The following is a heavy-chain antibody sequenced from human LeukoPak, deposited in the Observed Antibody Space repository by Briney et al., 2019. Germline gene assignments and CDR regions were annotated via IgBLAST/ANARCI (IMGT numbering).Heavy chain of an antibody. D-gene: IGHD3-22*01. CDR3: AKEIVADYYDSSGPPLGMDV. CDR2: ISYDGSNK. CDR1: GFTFSSYG. Sequence: GGSLRLSCAASGFTFSSYGMHRVRQAPGKGLEWVAVISYDGSNKYYADSVKGRFTISRDNSKNTLYLQMNSLRAEDTAVYYCAKEIVADYYDSSGPPLGMDVWGQGTTVTVSS. J-gene: IGHJ6*02. V-gene: IGHV3-30*18.